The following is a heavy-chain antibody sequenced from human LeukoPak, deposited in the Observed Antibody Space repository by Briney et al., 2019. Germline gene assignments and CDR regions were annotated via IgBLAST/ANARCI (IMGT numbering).Heavy chain of an antibody. D-gene: IGHD1-26*01. J-gene: IGHJ6*03. V-gene: IGHV3-20*04. CDR2: INWNGGST. CDR3: ARLDFEGASHYYYMDV. Sequence: GGSLRLSCAASGFTFDDYGMSWVRQAPGKGLEWVSGINWNGGSTGYADSVKGRFTISRDNAKNSLYLQMNSLRAEDTALYYCARLDFEGASHYYYMDVWGKGTTVTVSS. CDR1: GFTFDDYG.